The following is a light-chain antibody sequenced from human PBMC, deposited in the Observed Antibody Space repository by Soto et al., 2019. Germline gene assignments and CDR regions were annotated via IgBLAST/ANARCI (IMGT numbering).Light chain of an antibody. Sequence: QSVLTQPRSVSGSPGQSVTISCTGTSSDVGGYNYVSWYQEHPGKAPKLMIYDVTKRPSGVPDRFSGSKSGNTASLTISGLQAEDEADYYCCSHAGSYTWGFGGGTKLTVL. J-gene: IGLJ3*02. CDR1: SSDVGGYNY. V-gene: IGLV2-11*01. CDR3: CSHAGSYTWG. CDR2: DVT.